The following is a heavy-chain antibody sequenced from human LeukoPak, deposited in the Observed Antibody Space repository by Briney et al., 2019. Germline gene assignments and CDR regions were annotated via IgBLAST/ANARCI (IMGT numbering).Heavy chain of an antibody. CDR1: GGTFSSYA. Sequence: GASVKVSCKASGGTFSSYAISWVRQAPGQGLEWMGRIIPIFGTANYAQKFQGRVTITMDESTSTAYMELSSLRSEDTAVYYCARDNQYGDYEEGYDYWGQGTLVTVSS. D-gene: IGHD4-17*01. CDR3: ARDNQYGDYEEGYDY. V-gene: IGHV1-69*05. CDR2: IIPIFGTA. J-gene: IGHJ4*02.